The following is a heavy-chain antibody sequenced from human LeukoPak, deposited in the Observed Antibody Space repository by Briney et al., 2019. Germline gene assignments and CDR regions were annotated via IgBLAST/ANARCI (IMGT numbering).Heavy chain of an antibody. V-gene: IGHV3-48*03. J-gene: IGHJ4*02. CDR1: GFTFSSYE. D-gene: IGHD4/OR15-4a*01. CDR3: ARVSTGSECYDN. Sequence: GGSLRLSCAASGFTFSSYERNWVRQAPGKGLEWVSYISRSGSTIFSADSVKGRFTTSRDNANNSLFLQMNRLRAEDTAVYYCARVSTGSECYDNWGQGTLVTVSS. CDR2: ISRSGSTI.